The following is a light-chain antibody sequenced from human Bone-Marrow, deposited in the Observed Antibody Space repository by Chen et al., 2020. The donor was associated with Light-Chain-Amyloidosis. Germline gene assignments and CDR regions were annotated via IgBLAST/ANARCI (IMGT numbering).Light chain of an antibody. V-gene: IGLV3-25*03. CDR2: RDT. CDR1: DLPPKY. J-gene: IGLJ2*01. CDR3: QSAESRCTYEVI. Sequence: SYELTQPPSVSVSPGQTASITCSGDDLPPKYAYGYQQKPGQAPAMVINRDTERPSGISERLAGSSSGTPATLTIGGVQAEDEADDHCQSAESRCTYEVIFGGETKLTVL.